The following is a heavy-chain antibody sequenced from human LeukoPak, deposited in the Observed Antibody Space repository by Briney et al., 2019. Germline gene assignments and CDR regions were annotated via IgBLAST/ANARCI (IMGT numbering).Heavy chain of an antibody. J-gene: IGHJ4*02. CDR3: ARGKEKWLDHFDY. Sequence: PGGSLRLSCAASGFTFSSYAMRWVRQAPGKGLEWVSYISTTSSTIYYADSVKGRFTMSRDNAKSSLYLQMDSLRDEDTAVYYCARGKEKWLDHFDYWGQGSLVTVSS. CDR2: ISTTSSTI. D-gene: IGHD6-19*01. V-gene: IGHV3-48*02. CDR1: GFTFSSYA.